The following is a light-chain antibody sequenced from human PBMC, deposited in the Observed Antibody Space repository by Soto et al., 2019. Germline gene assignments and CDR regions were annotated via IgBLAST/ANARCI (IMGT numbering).Light chain of an antibody. V-gene: IGKV3-15*01. CDR1: HTFSSN. Sequence: TQSPYALSLSPGERATLSCRASHTFSSNYLAWYQQKPGQAPRLLVSGASTRATGIAARFNGGGSGTEFTLTISSLQSEDFAVYYCQQYNDWPRAFGQGTKVDI. J-gene: IGKJ1*01. CDR3: QQYNDWPRA. CDR2: GAS.